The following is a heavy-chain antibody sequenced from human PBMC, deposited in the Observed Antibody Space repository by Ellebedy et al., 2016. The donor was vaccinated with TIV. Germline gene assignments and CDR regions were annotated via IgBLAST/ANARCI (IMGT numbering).Heavy chain of an antibody. CDR2: ISYSGRT. Sequence: MPSDTLSLTCTLSGGSISSGTYYWSWFRQHPERGLEWVGYISYSGRTFYNPYLNIRLTISLDTSKNQFSLKLTSVTAADTAIYFCARSQGYTKGTDAFDIWGRGTMVTVSS. CDR3: ARSQGYTKGTDAFDI. CDR1: GGSISSGTYY. D-gene: IGHD1-1*01. V-gene: IGHV4-31*03. J-gene: IGHJ3*02.